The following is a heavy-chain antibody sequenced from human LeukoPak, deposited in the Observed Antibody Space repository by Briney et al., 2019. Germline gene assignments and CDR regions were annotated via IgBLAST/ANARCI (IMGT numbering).Heavy chain of an antibody. CDR1: GFTFDDYG. CDR2: ISSSSSTI. Sequence: GGSLRLSCAASGFTFDDYGMSWVRQAPGKGLEWDSYISSSSSTIYYADSVKGRFTISRDNAKNSLYLQMNSLRAEDTAVYYCARDGGTLLWFRAFDIWGQGTMVTVSS. CDR3: ARDGGTLLWFRAFDI. J-gene: IGHJ3*02. V-gene: IGHV3-48*01. D-gene: IGHD2-21*01.